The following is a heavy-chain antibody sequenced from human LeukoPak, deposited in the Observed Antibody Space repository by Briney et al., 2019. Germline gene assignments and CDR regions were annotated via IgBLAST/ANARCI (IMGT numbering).Heavy chain of an antibody. D-gene: IGHD1-14*01. J-gene: IGHJ4*02. V-gene: IGHV4-31*03. Sequence: SETLSLTCTVSGGSISRGDYSWSWIRQHPGKGLEWIGYIYYSGTTYYNPSLKRRVTISVDTSKNQCSLKLSSVTAADSAVDYCARVTNTGLIDYWGQGTLVTVSS. CDR1: GGSISRGDYS. CDR3: ARVTNTGLIDY. CDR2: IYYSGTT.